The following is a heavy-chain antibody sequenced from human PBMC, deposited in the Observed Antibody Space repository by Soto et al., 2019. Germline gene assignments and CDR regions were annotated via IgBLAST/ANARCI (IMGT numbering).Heavy chain of an antibody. V-gene: IGHV1-2*04. J-gene: IGHJ4*02. CDR3: ARGGFCSSCADY. D-gene: IGHD6-6*01. Sequence: ASVKVFGKTSGYTFTGDYMHWVRQAPGQGLEWMGWINPNSGGTNYAQKFQGWVTMTRDTSISTAYMELSRLRSDDTAVYYCARGGFCSSCADYWGQGTRDTVSS. CDR2: INPNSGGT. CDR1: GYTFTGDY.